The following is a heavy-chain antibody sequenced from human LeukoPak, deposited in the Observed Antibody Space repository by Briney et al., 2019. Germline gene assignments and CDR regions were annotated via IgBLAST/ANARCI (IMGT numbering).Heavy chain of an antibody. V-gene: IGHV4-4*02. CDR3: ARDANGSDLHYYHMDV. J-gene: IGHJ6*03. Sequence: SETLSLTCAVSGGSITSANWWSWVRQSPGKGLEWIGEIYHIGNTNYNPSLNSRVSISLDTSKNQFSLRLTSVTAADTAVYFCARDANGSDLHYYHMDVWGKGTTVTVSS. CDR2: IYHIGNT. D-gene: IGHD6-25*01. CDR1: GGSITSANW.